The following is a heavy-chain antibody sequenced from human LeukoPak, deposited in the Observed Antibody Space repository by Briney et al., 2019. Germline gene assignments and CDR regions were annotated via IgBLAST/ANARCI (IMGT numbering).Heavy chain of an antibody. CDR3: ARSEGGYYSYYFDY. V-gene: IGHV4-39*01. D-gene: IGHD3-22*01. Sequence: SETLSLTCTISGGSISTYYWGWIRQPPGKGLEWIGSIYYSGSTYYNPSLKSRVAISVDTSNNQFSLKLSSVTAADTAVYYCARSEGGYYSYYFDYWGQGTLVTVSS. J-gene: IGHJ4*02. CDR2: IYYSGST. CDR1: GGSISTYY.